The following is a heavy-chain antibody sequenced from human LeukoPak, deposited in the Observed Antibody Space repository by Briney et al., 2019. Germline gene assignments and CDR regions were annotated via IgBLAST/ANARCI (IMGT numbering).Heavy chain of an antibody. J-gene: IGHJ4*02. CDR3: VTDYDFSNPSFDY. V-gene: IGHV3-23*01. D-gene: IGHD3-3*01. CDR1: GFTISSDA. Sequence: GGSLRLSCAASGFTISSDAMSWVRQAPGEGLEWVSAISGSGGSTYYADSVKGRFTISRDNSKNTLYLQMNSLRAEDTAVYYCVTDYDFSNPSFDYWGQGTLVTVSS. CDR2: ISGSGGST.